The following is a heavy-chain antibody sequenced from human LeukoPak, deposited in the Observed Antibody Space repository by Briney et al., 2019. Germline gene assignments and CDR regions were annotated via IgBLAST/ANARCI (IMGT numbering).Heavy chain of an antibody. J-gene: IGHJ4*02. CDR2: IISIFGAA. D-gene: IGHD4-23*01. V-gene: IGHV1-69*05. CDR3: ARDLEVDYGGNSVFYY. CDR1: GRTFSRYA. Sequence: VASVKVSCKASGRTFSRYAISGVRQAPGQGLEWMGRIISIFGAANCAQKFQGRVTITTDESTSTAYMELSSLRSEDTAVYYCARDLEVDYGGNSVFYYWGQGTLVTVSS.